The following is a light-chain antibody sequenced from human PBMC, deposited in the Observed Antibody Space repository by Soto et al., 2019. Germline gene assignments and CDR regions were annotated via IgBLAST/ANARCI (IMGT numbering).Light chain of an antibody. Sequence: QSVLTQPASVSGSPGQSITISCTGTSSDVGGYNYVSWYQHHPGKVPQLMIYDVSNRPSGVSNRFSGSKSGNTASLTISGLQAEDEADYYCSSYTSSNPYVFGTGTKVTVL. V-gene: IGLV2-14*03. CDR2: DVS. CDR3: SSYTSSNPYV. CDR1: SSDVGGYNY. J-gene: IGLJ1*01.